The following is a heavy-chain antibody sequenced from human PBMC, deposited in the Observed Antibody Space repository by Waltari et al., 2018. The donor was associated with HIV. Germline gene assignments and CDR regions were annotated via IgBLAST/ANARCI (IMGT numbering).Heavy chain of an antibody. CDR3: ARDGHFYDSRPLDH. CDR2: ISYGGGNK. Sequence: QVQLVESGGGVVQPGGSLRLSCVASGFTFSPFAFHWVRQAPGKGLGWEGLISYGGGNKVYADSVKGRFTISRDNSKNTLYLQMNSLRAEDTAVYYCARDGHFYDSRPLDHWGQGTLVTVSS. D-gene: IGHD3-22*01. J-gene: IGHJ4*02. V-gene: IGHV3-30*04. CDR1: GFTFSPFA.